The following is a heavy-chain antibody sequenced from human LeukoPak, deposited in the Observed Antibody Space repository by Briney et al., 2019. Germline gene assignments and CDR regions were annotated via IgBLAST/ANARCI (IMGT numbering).Heavy chain of an antibody. CDR3: ARHSGTYWGAGFEY. Sequence: PSETLSLTCAVSGYSISSGYVWGWIRQPPGKGLEWIGSMSQGGSPYYKPSLKSRVTISVDTSKNQVSLRLTSVTAADTAFYYCARHSGTYWGAGFEYWGQGILVTVSS. CDR2: MSQGGSP. V-gene: IGHV4-38-2*01. D-gene: IGHD1-26*01. J-gene: IGHJ4*02. CDR1: GYSISSGYV.